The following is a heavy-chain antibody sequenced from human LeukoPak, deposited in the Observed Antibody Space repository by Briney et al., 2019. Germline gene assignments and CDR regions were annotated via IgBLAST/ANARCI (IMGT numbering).Heavy chain of an antibody. CDR1: GFTFSSYA. J-gene: IGHJ6*02. V-gene: IGHV3-21*01. CDR3: ARIVVTAPYGMDV. D-gene: IGHD2-2*01. CDR2: ISSSSSYI. Sequence: GGSLRLSCAASGFTFSSYAMSWVRQAPGKGLEWVSSISSSSSYIYYADSVKGRFTISRDNAKNSLYLQMNSLRAEDTAVYYCARIVVTAPYGMDVWGQGTTVTVSS.